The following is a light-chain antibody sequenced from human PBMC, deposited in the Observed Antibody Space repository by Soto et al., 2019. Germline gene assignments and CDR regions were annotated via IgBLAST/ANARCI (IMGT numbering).Light chain of an antibody. CDR3: QSYDSDFVI. Sequence: NFMLTQPHSVSESPGKTVTISCTRSSGSIANNYVQWYQQRPGSAPTTVIYENNQRPSGGPGRFSGSIDGSSNSASLTISGLQTEDEADYYCQSYDSDFVIFGGGTKVTVL. V-gene: IGLV6-57*04. J-gene: IGLJ2*01. CDR2: ENN. CDR1: SGSIANNY.